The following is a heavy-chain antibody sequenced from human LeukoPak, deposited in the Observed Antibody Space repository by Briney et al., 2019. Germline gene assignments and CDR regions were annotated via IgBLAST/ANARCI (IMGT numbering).Heavy chain of an antibody. Sequence: GGSLRLSCAASGLIVSNYWMSWVRQAPGKGLEWVANIKQDGGQIYYLESVKGRFTVSRDNAKNSLYLQMNSLRAEDTAVYYCARLGARQMLEYWGQGTLVTVSS. V-gene: IGHV3-7*01. CDR3: ARLGARQMLEY. CDR1: GLIVSNYW. D-gene: IGHD4-17*01. CDR2: IKQDGGQI. J-gene: IGHJ4*02.